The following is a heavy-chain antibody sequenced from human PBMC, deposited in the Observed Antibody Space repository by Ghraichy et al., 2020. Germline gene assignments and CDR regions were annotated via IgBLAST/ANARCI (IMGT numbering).Heavy chain of an antibody. Sequence: SLNISCTVSGASISGSGYYWSWIRQHPGNGLEWIGYVYYSGSPYYNPSLKSRVTISVDTSKDQFSLKLTSVTAADTAVYYCASNPRYCSSTTCYLGAFDIWGPGTMVTVPS. CDR1: GASISGSGYY. CDR3: ASNPRYCSSTTCYLGAFDI. J-gene: IGHJ3*02. CDR2: VYYSGSP. V-gene: IGHV4-31*03. D-gene: IGHD2-2*01.